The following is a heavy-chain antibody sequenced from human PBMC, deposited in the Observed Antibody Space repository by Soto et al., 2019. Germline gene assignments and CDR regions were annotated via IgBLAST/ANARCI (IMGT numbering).Heavy chain of an antibody. CDR1: GYTLTELS. Sequence: ASVKDSCKVSGYTLTELSMHWVRQAPGKGLEWMGGFDPEDDETIYAQKFQGRVTMTEDTSTDTAYMELSSLRSEDTAVYYCATAIRSSWWEDDYWGQGTLVNVSS. CDR2: FDPEDDET. D-gene: IGHD6-13*01. CDR3: ATAIRSSWWEDDY. J-gene: IGHJ4*02. V-gene: IGHV1-24*01.